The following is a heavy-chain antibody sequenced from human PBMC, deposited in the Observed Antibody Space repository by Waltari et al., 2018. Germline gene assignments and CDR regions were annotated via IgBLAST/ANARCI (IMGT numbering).Heavy chain of an antibody. V-gene: IGHV1-18*01. CDR3: ARTPPNWNYWFDP. Sequence: QVQLVQSGAAVKKTGASVKASRKAYGYNLISSGISWVRQAAGQGLEWMGWISTYNGNTNYAQKLQGRVTMTTDTSTSTAYMELRSLRSDDTAVYYCARTPPNWNYWFDPWGRGTLVTVSS. J-gene: IGHJ5*02. D-gene: IGHD1-7*01. CDR1: GYNLISSG. CDR2: ISTYNGNT.